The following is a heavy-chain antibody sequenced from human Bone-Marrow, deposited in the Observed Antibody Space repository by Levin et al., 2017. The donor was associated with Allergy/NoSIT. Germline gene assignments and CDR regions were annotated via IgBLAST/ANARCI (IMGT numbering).Heavy chain of an antibody. V-gene: IGHV4-34*01. J-gene: IGHJ5*02. CDR3: ARGGLGSCSYGACYGGVWFDP. CDR2: ISYSGST. CDR1: GGSFSGYY. Sequence: PSETLSLTCAVHGGSFSGYYWSWLRQSPGRGLDWIGEISYSGSTNYNSSLKSRVTISLDTSENHLSLQLTSVTAADTAIYYCARGGLGSCSYGACYGGVWFDPWGQGTLVTVSS. D-gene: IGHD2-2*01.